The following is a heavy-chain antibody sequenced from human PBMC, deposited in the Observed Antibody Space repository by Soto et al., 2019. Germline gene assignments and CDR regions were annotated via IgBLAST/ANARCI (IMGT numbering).Heavy chain of an antibody. Sequence: SETLSLTCTVSGGSISSSSYYWVWIRQAPGKGLEWIGSIYYSGSTYYNPSLKSRVTISVDTSKNQFSLKLSSVTAADTAVYYCATHPADSTPYYFDCWGQGTLVTVSS. J-gene: IGHJ4*02. D-gene: IGHD2-21*01. CDR2: IYYSGST. CDR1: GGSISSSSYY. V-gene: IGHV4-39*01. CDR3: ATHPADSTPYYFDC.